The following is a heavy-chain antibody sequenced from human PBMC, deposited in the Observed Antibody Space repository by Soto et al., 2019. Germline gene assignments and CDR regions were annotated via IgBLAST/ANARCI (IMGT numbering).Heavy chain of an antibody. CDR3: ARDGSGYDFWSGPYFFDY. V-gene: IGHV4-59*01. CDR2: IYYNGRT. D-gene: IGHD3-3*01. Sequence: QVQLQESGPGLVKPSETLSLTCTVSGGSISTYYWSWIRQPPGKGLEWIGYIYYNGRTNYNPSLESRVTISLDTSKSQFSLKLSSVRAADTAVYYCARDGSGYDFWSGPYFFDYWGPGPLVTVSS. CDR1: GGSISTYY. J-gene: IGHJ4*02.